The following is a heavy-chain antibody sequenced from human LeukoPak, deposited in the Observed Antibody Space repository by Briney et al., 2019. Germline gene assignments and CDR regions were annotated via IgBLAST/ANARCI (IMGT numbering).Heavy chain of an antibody. CDR1: GFTFSCYA. V-gene: IGHV3-30*04. CDR2: ISYDGSNK. J-gene: IGHJ6*02. CDR3: AREHGVRGGRPYYYYGMDV. D-gene: IGHD3-10*01. Sequence: GGSLRLSCAASGFTFSCYAMHWVRQAPGKGLEWVAVISYDGSNKYYADSVKGRFTISRDNSKNTLYLQMNSLRAEDTAVYYCAREHGVRGGRPYYYYGMDVWGQGTTVTVSS.